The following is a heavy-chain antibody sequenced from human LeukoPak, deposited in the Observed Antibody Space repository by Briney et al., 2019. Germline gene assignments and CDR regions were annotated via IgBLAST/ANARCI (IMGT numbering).Heavy chain of an antibody. J-gene: IGHJ4*02. D-gene: IGHD3-22*01. CDR3: ARATYYYDSSGYLFDY. CDR2: IYYSGST. Sequence: SGPGPVKPSETLSLTCTVSGGSISSYYWSWIRQPPGKGLEWIGYIYYSGSTNYNPSLKSRVTISVDTSKNQFSLKLSSVTAADTAVYYCARATYYYDSSGYLFDYWGQGTLVTVSS. V-gene: IGHV4-59*08. CDR1: GGSISSYY.